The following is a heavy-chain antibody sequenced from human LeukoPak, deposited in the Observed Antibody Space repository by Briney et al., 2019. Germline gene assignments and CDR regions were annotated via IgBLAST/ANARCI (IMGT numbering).Heavy chain of an antibody. CDR1: GYTFTGYY. CDR2: INPNSGGT. J-gene: IGHJ4*02. Sequence: GASVKVSCKASGYTFTGYYMHWVRQAPGQGLEWMGWINPNSGGTNYAQKFQGRVTMTRDTSISTAYMELSRLRSDDTAVYYCARSQGSGSSRFGYWGQGTLVTVSS. D-gene: IGHD1-26*01. V-gene: IGHV1-2*02. CDR3: ARSQGSGSSRFGY.